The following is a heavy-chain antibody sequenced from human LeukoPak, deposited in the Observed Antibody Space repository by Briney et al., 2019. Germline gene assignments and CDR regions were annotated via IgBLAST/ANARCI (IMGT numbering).Heavy chain of an antibody. CDR3: ARVISTDYYVGY. J-gene: IGHJ4*02. Sequence: GGSLRLSCAASGFTFSVYSMNWVRQAPGKGLEWVSSITHSGYEYYADSVRGRFTISRDNAKNSLYLQKNSLRAEDTAVYYCARVISTDYYVGYWGLGTLVTVSS. CDR2: ITHSGYE. V-gene: IGHV3-21*01. D-gene: IGHD3-22*01. CDR1: GFTFSVYS.